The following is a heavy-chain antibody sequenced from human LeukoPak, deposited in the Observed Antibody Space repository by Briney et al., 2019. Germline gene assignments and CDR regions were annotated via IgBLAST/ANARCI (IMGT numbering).Heavy chain of an antibody. Sequence: GGSLRLSCVAPGFTFSNAWMRWVRHALGKGLGWVGRIKSKTDGGTTVYAATVKSRFTISREDSKNTLYLQMNSLKTEDTAVYYCTTDPAYCGGDCYSDAGAEAFDIWGQGTMVTVSS. D-gene: IGHD2-21*01. CDR3: TTDPAYCGGDCYSDAGAEAFDI. V-gene: IGHV3-15*01. CDR1: GFTFSNAW. CDR2: IKSKTDGGTT. J-gene: IGHJ3*02.